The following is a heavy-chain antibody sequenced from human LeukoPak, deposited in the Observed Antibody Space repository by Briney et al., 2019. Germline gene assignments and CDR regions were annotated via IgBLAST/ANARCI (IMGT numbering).Heavy chain of an antibody. J-gene: IGHJ5*02. Sequence: ASVKVSCKASGGTFSRYAISWVRQAPGQGLEWMGGIIPIFGTANYAQKFQGRVTITTDESTSTAYMELSSLRSEDTAVYYCATRVGANWFDPWGQGTLVTVSS. V-gene: IGHV1-69*05. D-gene: IGHD1-26*01. CDR1: GGTFSRYA. CDR2: IIPIFGTA. CDR3: ATRVGANWFDP.